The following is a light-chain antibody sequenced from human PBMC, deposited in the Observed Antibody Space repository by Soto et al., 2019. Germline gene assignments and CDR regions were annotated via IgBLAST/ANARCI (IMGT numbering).Light chain of an antibody. CDR3: QQYYNSPYT. V-gene: IGKV3-15*01. CDR1: QDIRSS. CDR2: GAS. Sequence: EIVMTQSPATLSVSPGERVTLSCRASQDIRSSLAWYQQKPGQAPRLLIYGASIRATGVPATFSGSGSGTEFTLSISSLQSEHLGVYYCQQYYNSPYTFGQGTKLEIK. J-gene: IGKJ2*01.